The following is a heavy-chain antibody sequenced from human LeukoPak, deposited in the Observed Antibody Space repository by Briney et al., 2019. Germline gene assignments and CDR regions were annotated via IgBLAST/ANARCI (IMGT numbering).Heavy chain of an antibody. V-gene: IGHV1-69*05. D-gene: IGHD1-26*01. CDR3: ARDRTVGATGGIDY. J-gene: IGHJ4*02. Sequence: GSSVKVSCKASGGTFSSYAISWVRQAPGQGLEWMGGIIPIFGTANYAQKFQGRVTITTGESTSTAYMELSSLRSEDTAVYYCARDRTVGATGGIDYWGQGTLVTVSS. CDR2: IIPIFGTA. CDR1: GGTFSSYA.